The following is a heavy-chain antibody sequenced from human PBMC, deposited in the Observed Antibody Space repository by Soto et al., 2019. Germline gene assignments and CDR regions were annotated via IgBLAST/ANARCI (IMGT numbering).Heavy chain of an antibody. D-gene: IGHD6-13*01. CDR3: ANVQQQLVRRSAFAI. J-gene: IGHJ3*02. CDR2: ISYDGSNK. V-gene: IGHV3-30*18. Sequence: QVQLLESGGGVVQPGRSLRLFCAASGFTFSSYGMHWVRQAPGKGLEWVAVISYDGSNKYYADSVKGRFTISRDNSKNTMYLQMNSLRAEDTAVYYCANVQQQLVRRSAFAIWGQGTMVTVSS. CDR1: GFTFSSYG.